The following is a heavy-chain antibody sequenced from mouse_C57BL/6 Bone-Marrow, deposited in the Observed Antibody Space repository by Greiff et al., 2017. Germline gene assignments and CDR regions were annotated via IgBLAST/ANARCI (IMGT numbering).Heavy chain of an antibody. CDR2: IYPGGGYT. J-gene: IGHJ2*01. V-gene: IGHV1-63*01. Sequence: QVQLQQSGAELVRPGTSVKMSCKASGYTFTNYWIGWAKQRPGHGLEWIGDIYPGGGYTNYNEKFKGKATLTADKSSSTAYMQFSSLTSEDSAIYYCARLRRTFFDYWGQGTTLTVSS. CDR3: ARLRRTFFDY. D-gene: IGHD2-12*01. CDR1: GYTFTNYW.